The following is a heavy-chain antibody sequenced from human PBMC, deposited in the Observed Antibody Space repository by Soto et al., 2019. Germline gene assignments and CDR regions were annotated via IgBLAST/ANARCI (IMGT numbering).Heavy chain of an antibody. Sequence: SETLSLTCAVYGGSFSGYYWSWIRQPPGKGLEWIGEINHSGSTNYNLSLKSRVTISVDTSKNQFSLKLSSVTAADTAVYFCARGGRFGYSYGTNWFDPWGQGTLVTVSS. J-gene: IGHJ5*02. D-gene: IGHD5-18*01. V-gene: IGHV4-34*01. CDR1: GGSFSGYY. CDR3: ARGGRFGYSYGTNWFDP. CDR2: INHSGST.